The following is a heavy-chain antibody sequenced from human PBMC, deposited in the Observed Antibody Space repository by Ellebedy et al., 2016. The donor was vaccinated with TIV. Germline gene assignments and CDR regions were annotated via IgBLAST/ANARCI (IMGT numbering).Heavy chain of an antibody. CDR1: GGSITSHY. Sequence: SETLSLXCTVSGGSITSHYWNWIRQPPGKGLEWIGYIYYTGSTNHNPSLKSRVTILLDTSKNQFSLKLSSVTAADTAVYYCASSPYGDYGIGYWGQGTLVTVSS. V-gene: IGHV4-59*11. CDR3: ASSPYGDYGIGY. J-gene: IGHJ4*02. D-gene: IGHD4-17*01. CDR2: IYYTGST.